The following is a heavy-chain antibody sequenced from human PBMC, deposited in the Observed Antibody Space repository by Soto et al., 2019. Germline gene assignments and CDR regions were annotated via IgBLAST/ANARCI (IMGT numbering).Heavy chain of an antibody. CDR2: FYTSGSP. Sequence: SETLSLTCTVSVGSISSYYWTWIRQPAGKGLEWIGRFYTSGSPNYNPSLKSRVTLSVDTSKNQFSLRLNSVTAADTAVYYCAREYYSGSGTYYAPFDFWAQGTLVTVSS. V-gene: IGHV4-4*07. J-gene: IGHJ4*02. CDR3: AREYYSGSGTYYAPFDF. CDR1: VGSISSYY. D-gene: IGHD3-10*01.